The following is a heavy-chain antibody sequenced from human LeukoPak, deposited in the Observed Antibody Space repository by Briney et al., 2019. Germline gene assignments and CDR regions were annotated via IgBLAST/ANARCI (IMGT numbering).Heavy chain of an antibody. Sequence: GGSLRLSCAASGFTFSSYAMSWVRQAPGKGLEWVSAISGGGGSTYYADSVKGRFTISRYNSKNTLYLQMNSLRAEDTAVYYCARGPPYCGGDCYYFDYWGQGTLVTVSS. D-gene: IGHD2-21*02. CDR3: ARGPPYCGGDCYYFDY. J-gene: IGHJ4*02. V-gene: IGHV3-23*01. CDR2: ISGGGGST. CDR1: GFTFSSYA.